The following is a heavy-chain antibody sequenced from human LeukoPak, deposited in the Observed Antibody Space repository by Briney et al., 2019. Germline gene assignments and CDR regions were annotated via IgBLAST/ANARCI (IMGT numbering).Heavy chain of an antibody. CDR1: GFTFSTSG. Sequence: GGSLRLSCAASGFTFSTSGRNWVRQAPGRGLEWVSSISPTGGAIFYADSVRGRLTISRDSAKSSLFLQMNSLKAEDTALYFCASGIRERGFDSWGQGTLVTVSS. CDR3: ASGIRERGFDS. CDR2: ISPTGGAI. D-gene: IGHD1-1*01. J-gene: IGHJ4*02. V-gene: IGHV3-21*01.